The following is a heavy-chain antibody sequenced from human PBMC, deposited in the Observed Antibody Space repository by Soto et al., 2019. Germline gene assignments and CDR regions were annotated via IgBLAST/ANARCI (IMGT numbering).Heavy chain of an antibody. V-gene: IGHV4-59*01. D-gene: IGHD1-26*01. CDR1: GGSISSYY. Sequence: PSETLSLTCTVSGGSISSYYWSWIRQPPGKGLEWIGYIYYSGSTNYNPSLKSRVTISVDTSKNQFSLKLSSVTAADTAVYYCARIVGDTNVAFDIWGQGTMVTVSS. CDR3: ARIVGDTNVAFDI. CDR2: IYYSGST. J-gene: IGHJ3*02.